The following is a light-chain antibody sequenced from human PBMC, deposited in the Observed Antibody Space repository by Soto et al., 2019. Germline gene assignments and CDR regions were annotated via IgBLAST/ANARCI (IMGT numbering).Light chain of an antibody. CDR1: QSVSSNY. CDR2: GAS. J-gene: IGKJ5*01. V-gene: IGKV3-20*01. CDR3: QHYGSSLSIT. Sequence: ESVLTQSPGSLSLSPGERATLSCRASQSVSSNYLAWYQHKPGQAPRLLIYGASSRGTCIPARFSGSGSGTDFTLTISRLEPEDFAVYYCQHYGSSLSITFGQGTRLEIK.